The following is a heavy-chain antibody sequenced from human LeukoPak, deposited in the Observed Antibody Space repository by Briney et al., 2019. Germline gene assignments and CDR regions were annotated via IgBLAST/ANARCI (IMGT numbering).Heavy chain of an antibody. J-gene: IGHJ4*02. CDR1: GFTFSNYG. V-gene: IGHV3-30*02. CDR3: AKDLTSTGWYPYFDY. CDR2: IRYDGTNK. Sequence: GGSLKLSCAASGFTFSNYGMHWVRQAPGKGLEWVAFIRYDGTNKYYADSVKGRFTISRDNSKNTLYLQMNSLRAEDTAVYYCAKDLTSTGWYPYFDYWGQGTLVTVSS. D-gene: IGHD6-19*01.